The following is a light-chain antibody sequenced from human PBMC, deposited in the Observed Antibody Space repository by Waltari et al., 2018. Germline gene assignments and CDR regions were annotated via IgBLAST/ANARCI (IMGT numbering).Light chain of an antibody. V-gene: IGKV3-20*01. CDR3: QQYGDSPYT. J-gene: IGKJ2*01. CDR1: QSVSSSY. Sequence: EIVLTQSPGTLSLSPGERATLSCRASQSVSSSYLAWYQHKPGLPPRLLISGASSRAPGIPDRFSGSESGTDFTLVINRLEPEDFAVYFCQQYGDSPYTFGQGTKLEIK. CDR2: GAS.